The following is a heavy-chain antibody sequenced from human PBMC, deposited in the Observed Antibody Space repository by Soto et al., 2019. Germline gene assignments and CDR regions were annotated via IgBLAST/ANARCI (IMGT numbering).Heavy chain of an antibody. CDR2: ISGYNGNT. Sequence: ASVKVSCKASGYTFTSYGISWVRQAPGQGLEWMGWISGYNGNTNYAQKLQGRVTMTTDTSTSTAYMELRSLRSDDTAVYYCARDKQYYYDSSGYCLDYWGQGTLVTVSS. CDR1: GYTFTSYG. V-gene: IGHV1-18*01. D-gene: IGHD3-22*01. CDR3: ARDKQYYYDSSGYCLDY. J-gene: IGHJ4*02.